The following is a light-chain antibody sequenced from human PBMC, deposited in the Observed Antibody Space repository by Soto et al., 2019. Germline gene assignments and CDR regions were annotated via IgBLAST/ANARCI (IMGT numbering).Light chain of an antibody. CDR3: QQYCSSVWT. J-gene: IGKJ1*01. Sequence: EIVLTQSPGTLSLSPGDRATLSCRASQTVPSNYLAWYQQKYGQTPKLLIYGASSRATGIPDRFSGSGSGTDFTLTIRRLEPEDFAVYYCQQYCSSVWTFGQGTKVEIK. CDR2: GAS. CDR1: QTVPSNY. V-gene: IGKV3-20*01.